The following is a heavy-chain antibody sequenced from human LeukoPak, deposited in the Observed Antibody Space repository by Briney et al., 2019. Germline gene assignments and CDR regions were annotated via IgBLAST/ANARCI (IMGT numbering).Heavy chain of an antibody. V-gene: IGHV3-23*01. CDR1: GFAFSSYA. CDR3: AKEASAATAPEYFDY. J-gene: IGHJ4*02. D-gene: IGHD6-13*01. Sequence: GGSLRLSCVASGFAFSSYAMSWVRQAPGKGLEWVSAISGSGGSTYYADSVKGRFTISRDNSKNTLYLQMNSLRAEDTAVYYCAKEASAATAPEYFDYWGQGTLVTVSS. CDR2: ISGSGGST.